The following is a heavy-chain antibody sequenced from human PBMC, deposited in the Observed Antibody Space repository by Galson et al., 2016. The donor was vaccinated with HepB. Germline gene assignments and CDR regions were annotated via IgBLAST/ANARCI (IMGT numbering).Heavy chain of an antibody. Sequence: PALVKPTQTLTLTCTFSGFPLTTREMCVNWIRQPPGKALEWLALIDWDDDKYYSTSRKTRLSISKDTSNTQVVLTMPNMDPLDTATYYCAQMNNWAYYGSGGQFDYWGQGALVTVSS. V-gene: IGHV2-70*01. CDR2: IDWDDDK. CDR1: GFPLTTREMC. CDR3: AQMNNWAYYGSGGQFDY. J-gene: IGHJ4*02. D-gene: IGHD3-10*01.